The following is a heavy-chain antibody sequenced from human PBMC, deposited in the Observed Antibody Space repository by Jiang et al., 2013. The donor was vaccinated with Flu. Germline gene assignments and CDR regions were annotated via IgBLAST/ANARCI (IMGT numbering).Heavy chain of an antibody. CDR3: ARGAHMATPGPEYFQH. Sequence: SGAEVKKPGSSVKVSCKASGGTFNIYAISWVRQAPGQGLEWMGRIIPILGIGNNAQKFQGRVTITADKSTSTAYMELNSLTSEDTAMYYCARGAHMATPGPEYFQHWGQGTLVTVSS. CDR2: IIPILGIG. D-gene: IGHD5-24*01. V-gene: IGHV1-69*04. J-gene: IGHJ1*01. CDR1: GGTFNIYA.